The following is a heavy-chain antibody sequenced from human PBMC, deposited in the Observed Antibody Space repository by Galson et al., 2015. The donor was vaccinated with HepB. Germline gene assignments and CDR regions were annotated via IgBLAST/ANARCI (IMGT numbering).Heavy chain of an antibody. CDR3: ARGGYYDSSGYYWRSYYFDY. Sequence: SLRLSCAASGFTFSDYYMSWIRQAPGKGLEWVSYISSSGSTIYYADSVKGRFTISRDNAKNSLYLQMNSLRAEDTAVYYCARGGYYDSSGYYWRSYYFDYWGQGTLVTVSS. V-gene: IGHV3-11*01. CDR2: ISSSGSTI. CDR1: GFTFSDYY. D-gene: IGHD3-22*01. J-gene: IGHJ4*02.